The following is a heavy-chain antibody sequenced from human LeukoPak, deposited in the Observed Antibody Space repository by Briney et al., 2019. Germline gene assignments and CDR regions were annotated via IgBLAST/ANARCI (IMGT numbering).Heavy chain of an antibody. CDR2: IYPGDSDT. CDR1: GYSFTSCW. V-gene: IGHV5-51*01. D-gene: IGHD1-1*01. J-gene: IGHJ5*02. CDR3: ARQLGTGTSPFDP. Sequence: NLGESLKISCKGSGYSFTSCWIGWVRQLPGKGLEWMGIIYPGDSDTRYSPSFQGQVTISADKSISTAYLQWSSLKASDTAMYYCARQLGTGTSPFDPWGQGTLVTVSS.